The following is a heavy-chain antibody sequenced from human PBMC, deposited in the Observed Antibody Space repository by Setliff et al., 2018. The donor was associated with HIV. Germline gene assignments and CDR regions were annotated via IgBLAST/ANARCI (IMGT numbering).Heavy chain of an antibody. V-gene: IGHV1-18*01. Sequence: ASVKVSCKASGYTFTSYGISWVRQAPGQGLEWMGWISAYNGNTNYAQKLQGRVTMTTDTSTSTAYMELRSLRSDDTAVYYCARDLKAVLVGYYYYMDVWGKGTTVTVSS. CDR1: GYTFTSYG. CDR3: ARDLKAVLVGYYYYMDV. CDR2: ISAYNGNT. J-gene: IGHJ6*03. D-gene: IGHD2-15*01.